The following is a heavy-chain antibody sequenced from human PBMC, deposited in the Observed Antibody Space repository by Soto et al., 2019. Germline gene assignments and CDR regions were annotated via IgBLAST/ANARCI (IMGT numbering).Heavy chain of an antibody. D-gene: IGHD3-3*01. Sequence: KTSETLSLTCTVSGGSISSYYWSWIRQPAGKGLEWIGRIYTSGSTNYNPSLKSRVTMSVDTSKNQFSLKLSSVTAADTAVYYCARSLRFLEQRGRFDPWGQGTLVTVSS. CDR1: GGSISSYY. V-gene: IGHV4-4*07. J-gene: IGHJ5*02. CDR3: ARSLRFLEQRGRFDP. CDR2: IYTSGST.